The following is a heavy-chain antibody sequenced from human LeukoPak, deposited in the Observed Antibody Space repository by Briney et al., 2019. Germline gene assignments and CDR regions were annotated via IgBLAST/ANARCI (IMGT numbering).Heavy chain of an antibody. Sequence: SETLSLTCAVYGGSFSGYYWSWIRQPPGKGLEWIGEINHSGSTNYNPSLKSRVTISVDTSKNQFSLKLSSVTAADTAVYYCARDVWYFDLWGRGTLVTVSS. V-gene: IGHV4-34*01. CDR3: ARDVWYFDL. CDR2: INHSGST. J-gene: IGHJ2*01. CDR1: GGSFSGYY. D-gene: IGHD3-10*02.